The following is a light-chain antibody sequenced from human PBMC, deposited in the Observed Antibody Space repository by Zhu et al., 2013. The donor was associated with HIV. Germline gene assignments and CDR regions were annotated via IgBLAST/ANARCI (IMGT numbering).Light chain of an antibody. CDR3: QQRNNWPRYT. CDR1: QSIGKY. V-gene: IGKV3-11*01. J-gene: IGKJ2*01. Sequence: EVVLTQSPATLSLSPGERATLSCRASQSIGKYLAWYQQKPGQAPRLVIYEASNRATGIPARFSGSGSGTDFTLTITNLEPEDFAVYYCQQRNNWPRYTFGQGTKVEIK. CDR2: EAS.